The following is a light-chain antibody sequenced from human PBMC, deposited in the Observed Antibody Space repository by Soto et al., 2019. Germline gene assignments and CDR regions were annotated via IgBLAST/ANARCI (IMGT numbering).Light chain of an antibody. CDR2: GAS. J-gene: IGKJ5*01. CDR3: QQYAGSPIT. V-gene: IGKV3-20*01. Sequence: SLSLSPVERATLSCRASQSVSSKVAWYQQKPGQAPTLLISGASSRATGIPDRFSGSGSGTDFTLTISRLEPEDFALYYCQQYAGSPITFGQGTRLEIK. CDR1: QSVSSK.